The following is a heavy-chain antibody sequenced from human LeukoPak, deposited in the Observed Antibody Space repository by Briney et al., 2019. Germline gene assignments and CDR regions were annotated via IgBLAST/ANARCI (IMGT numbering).Heavy chain of an antibody. CDR1: GFTFSSYG. Sequence: PGRSLRLSCAASGFTFSSYGMHWVRQAPGKGLEWVAVIWYDGSNKYNVDSVKGRFTISRDNFKNTLYLQMNSLRAEDTAVYYCAKGPGYSTIDYWGQGTLVTVSS. V-gene: IGHV3-33*06. J-gene: IGHJ4*02. CDR3: AKGPGYSTIDY. CDR2: IWYDGSNK. D-gene: IGHD2-21*01.